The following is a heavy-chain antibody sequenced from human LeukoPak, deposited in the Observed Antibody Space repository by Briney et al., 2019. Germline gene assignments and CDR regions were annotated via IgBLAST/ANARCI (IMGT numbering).Heavy chain of an antibody. J-gene: IGHJ4*02. CDR3: ARDFYRDIVVVPAAMAMSPFDY. V-gene: IGHV6-1*01. CDR1: GDSVSSNSAA. D-gene: IGHD2-2*01. Sequence: SQTLSLTCAISGDSVSSNSAAWNWIRQSPSRGLEWLGRTYYRSKWYNDYAVSVKSRITINPDTSKNQFSLQLNSVTPEDTAVYYCARDFYRDIVVVPAAMAMSPFDYWGQGTLVTVSS. CDR2: TYYRSKWYN.